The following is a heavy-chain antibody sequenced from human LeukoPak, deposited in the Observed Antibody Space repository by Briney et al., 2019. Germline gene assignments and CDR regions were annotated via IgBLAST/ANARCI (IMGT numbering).Heavy chain of an antibody. J-gene: IGHJ5*02. Sequence: SETLSLTCAVYGGSFSGYYWSWIRQPPGKGLEWIVEINHSGSTNYNPSLKSRVTISVDTSKNQFSLKLSSVTAADTAVYYCARPGYSSGWYPNWFDPWGQGTLVTVSS. CDR1: GGSFSGYY. D-gene: IGHD6-19*01. V-gene: IGHV4-34*01. CDR3: ARPGYSSGWYPNWFDP. CDR2: INHSGST.